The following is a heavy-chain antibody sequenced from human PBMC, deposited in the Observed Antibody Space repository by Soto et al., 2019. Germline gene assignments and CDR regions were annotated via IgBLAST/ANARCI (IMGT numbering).Heavy chain of an antibody. CDR3: AKRYSGYDDAFDI. V-gene: IGHV4-59*08. J-gene: IGHJ3*02. CDR2: IYYSGST. Sequence: QVQLQESGPGLVKPSETLSLTCTVSGGSISSYYWSWIRQPPGKGLEWIGYIYYSGSTNYNPSLKSRVTISVGPYKNQFSLKLSSVTAADTAVYYCAKRYSGYDDAFDIWGRGTMVTVSS. D-gene: IGHD5-12*01. CDR1: GGSISSYY.